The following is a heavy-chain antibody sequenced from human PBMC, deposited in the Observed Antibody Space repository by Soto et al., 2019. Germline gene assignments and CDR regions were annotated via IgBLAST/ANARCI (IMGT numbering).Heavy chain of an antibody. J-gene: IGHJ4*02. CDR2: IIPLFGTT. CDR3: ASREGVAGPATYISPGYYFDC. Sequence: QVQLVQSGAEVKKPGSSVKVSCRASGGTFSKFVVSWVRQAPGQGLEWMGGIIPLFGTTNYAQKFQGRVTIPADKSTPTAYMELSSLRSDDTAVYYCASREGVAGPATYISPGYYFDCWGQGTLVTVSS. CDR1: GGTFSKFV. V-gene: IGHV1-69*06. D-gene: IGHD2-15*01.